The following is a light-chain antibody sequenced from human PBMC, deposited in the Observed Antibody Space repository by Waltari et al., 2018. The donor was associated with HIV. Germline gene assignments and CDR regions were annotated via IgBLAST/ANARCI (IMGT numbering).Light chain of an antibody. Sequence: QSALTQPRSVSGSPGQSVTISCTGTSSDVGGYNWVSWYPLHPGKAPKCVISDVNKRPSGVPDRFSGSKSGNTASLTISGLQAEDEADYYCCSYAGDYRIPPFVGGTKVTVL. CDR2: DVN. CDR1: SSDVGGYNW. J-gene: IGLJ2*01. CDR3: CSYAGDYRIPP. V-gene: IGLV2-11*01.